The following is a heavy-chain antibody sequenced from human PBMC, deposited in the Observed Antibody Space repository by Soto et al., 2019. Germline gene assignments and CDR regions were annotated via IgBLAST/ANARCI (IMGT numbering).Heavy chain of an antibody. CDR2: ITPSGGRT. J-gene: IGHJ3*02. D-gene: IGHD2-15*01. CDR1: GYRFTRYY. V-gene: IGHV1-46*01. CDR3: ARVESCGGRCYSDPPDAFDI. Sequence: QVHLVQTAAQVKRPGASVNISCKASGYRFTRYYIHWVRQAPGQGLQLMGMITPSGGRTKYAQLFQGRVTMTADPSTNTAHRDRRSLRSAATAVVYCARVESCGGRCYSDPPDAFDIWGQGTVVTGSS.